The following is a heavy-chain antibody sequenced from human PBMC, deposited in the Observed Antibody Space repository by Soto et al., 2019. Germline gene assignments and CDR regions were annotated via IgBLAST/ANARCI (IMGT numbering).Heavy chain of an antibody. Sequence: SQTLSLTCAFSGNILSSNSVAWNWIRQSPSRGLEWLGRTYYRSKWYNDYAVSVKGRITVNPDTSKNQFSLQLNSVTPEDTAVYFCARGQFTAFYICGQGTVVTGSS. CDR1: GNILSSNSVA. V-gene: IGHV6-1*01. CDR2: TYYRSKWYN. D-gene: IGHD6-19*01. J-gene: IGHJ3*02. CDR3: ARGQFTAFYI.